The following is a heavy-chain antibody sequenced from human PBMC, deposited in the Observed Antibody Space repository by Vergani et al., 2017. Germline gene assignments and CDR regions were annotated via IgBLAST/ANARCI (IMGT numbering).Heavy chain of an antibody. J-gene: IGHJ5*02. CDR2: ICHTEDT. CDR1: GDSISSNNC. CDR3: VRTVALCFGETKDGGWFDP. V-gene: IGHV4-4*03. D-gene: IGHD3-10*01. Sequence: QVQLQESGPGLVKPPGTLSLTCAVSGDSISSNNCWTWVRQPPGKGREWIGEICHTEDTKYSPSLKSRVTVSVDESRKLFSLRLNSVTAADTAVYYCVRTVALCFGETKDGGWFDPWGQGTLVTVTS.